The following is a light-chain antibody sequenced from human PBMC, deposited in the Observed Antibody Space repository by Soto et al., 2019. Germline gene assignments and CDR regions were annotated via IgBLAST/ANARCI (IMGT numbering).Light chain of an antibody. Sequence: EIVMTQSPATLSVSPGERATLSCRASQSVSSNLAWYQQKPGQAPRLLIYGASTRAPVIPARFSGSGSVSEFTLTISILQAEEFAVYYCQQYNIWHPYTFVQGTKLEIK. CDR1: QSVSSN. V-gene: IGKV3D-15*01. CDR2: GAS. J-gene: IGKJ2*01. CDR3: QQYNIWHPYT.